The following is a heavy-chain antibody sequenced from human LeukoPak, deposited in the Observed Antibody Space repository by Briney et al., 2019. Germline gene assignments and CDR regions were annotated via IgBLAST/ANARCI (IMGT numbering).Heavy chain of an antibody. CDR1: GGSFSGYY. CDR3: ARAAGRWLQLRILDY. J-gene: IGHJ4*02. V-gene: IGHV4-34*01. Sequence: SETLSLTCAVYGGSFSGYYWSWIRQPPGKGLEWIGEINRSGSTNYNPSLKSRVTISVDTSKNQFSLKLSSVTAADTAVYYCARAAGRWLQLRILDYWGQGTLVTVSS. CDR2: INRSGST. D-gene: IGHD5-24*01.